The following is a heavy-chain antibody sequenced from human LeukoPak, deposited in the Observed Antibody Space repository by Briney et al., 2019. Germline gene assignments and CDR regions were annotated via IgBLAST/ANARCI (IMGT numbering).Heavy chain of an antibody. Sequence: HGGPLKISCKASGSCFTSYWSGWVRQLPGKGLEWRAIIYPGDADTSYSTPFQGEVTTSAEKSISTAFLQWSSLKASDTAMYYCANTYSSGWPWVYGGEGTVVTVP. D-gene: IGHD6-19*01. V-gene: IGHV5-51*01. CDR1: GSCFTSYW. J-gene: IGHJ4*02. CDR2: IYPGDADT. CDR3: ANTYSSGWPWVY.